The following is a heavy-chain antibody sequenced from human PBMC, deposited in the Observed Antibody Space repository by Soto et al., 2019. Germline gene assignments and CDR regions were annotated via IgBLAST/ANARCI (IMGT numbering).Heavy chain of an antibody. J-gene: IGHJ5*02. D-gene: IGHD3-3*01. CDR3: ARHLFWSPFDP. CDR2: IYYSGST. V-gene: IGHV4-59*08. CDR1: GGSISSYY. Sequence: SETLSLTCTVSGGSISSYYWSWIRQPPGKGLEWIGYIYYSGSTNYNPSLKSRVTISVDTSKNQFSLKLSSVTAADTAVYYCARHLFWSPFDPWGQGTLVTVSS.